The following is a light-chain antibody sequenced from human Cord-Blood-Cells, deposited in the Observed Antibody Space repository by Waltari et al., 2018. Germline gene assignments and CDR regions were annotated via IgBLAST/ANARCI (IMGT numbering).Light chain of an antibody. Sequence: EIVMTQSPASLSVSPGDRATLSCRASQSVSSNLAWYQQKPGQAPRLLIYGASTRATGSPARFSGSGAGTEVTLTISSLLSEDFAVYYCQQYNYWPPWTFGQGTKVEIK. CDR1: QSVSSN. V-gene: IGKV3-15*01. CDR3: QQYNYWPPWT. CDR2: GAS. J-gene: IGKJ1*01.